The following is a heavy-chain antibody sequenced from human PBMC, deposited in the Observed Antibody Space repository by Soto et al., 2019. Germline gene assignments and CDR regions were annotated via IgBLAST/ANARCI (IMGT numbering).Heavy chain of an antibody. V-gene: IGHV4-34*01. Sequence: PSETLSLTCAVYGGSFSGYYWSWIRQPPGKGLEWIGEINHSGSTNYNPSLKSRVTISVDTSKNQFSLKLSSVTAADTAVYYCARGLSRRSSWYGGGYYYYYGMDVWGQGTTVTVSS. CDR1: GGSFSGYY. D-gene: IGHD6-13*01. CDR2: INHSGST. CDR3: ARGLSRRSSWYGGGYYYYYGMDV. J-gene: IGHJ6*02.